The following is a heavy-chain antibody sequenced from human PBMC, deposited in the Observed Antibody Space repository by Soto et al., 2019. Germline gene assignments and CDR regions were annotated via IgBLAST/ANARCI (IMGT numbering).Heavy chain of an antibody. CDR2: IYPGDSDT. V-gene: IGHV5-51*01. Sequence: GESLKISCKGSGYSFTSYWIGWVRQMPGKGLEWMGIIYPGDSDTRYSPSFQGQVTISADKSISTAYLQWSSLKASDTATYYCARHFGYCSGGSCYSDLYYYYMDVWGKGTTVTVSS. D-gene: IGHD2-15*01. CDR1: GYSFTSYW. CDR3: ARHFGYCSGGSCYSDLYYYYMDV. J-gene: IGHJ6*03.